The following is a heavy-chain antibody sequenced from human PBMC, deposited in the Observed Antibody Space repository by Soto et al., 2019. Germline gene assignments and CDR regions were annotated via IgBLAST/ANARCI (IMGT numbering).Heavy chain of an antibody. Sequence: KASETLSLTCTVSGGSISSYYWSWIRQPPGKGLEWIGYIYYSGSTNYNPSLKSRVTISVDTSKNQFSLKLSSVTAADTAVYYCARVVDTAMAYYYGMDVWGQGTTVTVSS. CDR3: ARVVDTAMAYYYGMDV. V-gene: IGHV4-59*01. CDR2: IYYSGST. J-gene: IGHJ6*02. CDR1: GGSISSYY. D-gene: IGHD5-18*01.